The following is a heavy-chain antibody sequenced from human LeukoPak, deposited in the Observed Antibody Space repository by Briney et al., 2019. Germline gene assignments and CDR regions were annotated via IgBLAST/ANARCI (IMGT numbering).Heavy chain of an antibody. Sequence: KPSETLSLTCAVYGGSFSGYYWSWIRQPPGKGLEWIGEINHSGSTNYNPSLKSRVTISVDTSKNQFSLKLSSVTAAGTAVYYCASEGIVGATGAFDIWGQGTMVTVSS. CDR1: GGSFSGYY. V-gene: IGHV4-34*01. CDR3: ASEGIVGATGAFDI. CDR2: INHSGST. J-gene: IGHJ3*02. D-gene: IGHD1-26*01.